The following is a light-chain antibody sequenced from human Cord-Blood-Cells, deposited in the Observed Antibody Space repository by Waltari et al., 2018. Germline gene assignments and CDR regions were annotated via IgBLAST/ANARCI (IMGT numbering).Light chain of an antibody. CDR1: STDVGGFNY. CDR2: EVS. V-gene: IGLV2-8*01. Sequence: QSALTQPPSASGSPGQSVTISCPGTSTDVGGFNYVSWYQQHPGKAPKRMIYEVSKRPSGVPDRFSGSKSGNTASLTVSGLQAEDEADYYCSSYAGSNNLGVFGTGTKVTVL. J-gene: IGLJ1*01. CDR3: SSYAGSNNLGV.